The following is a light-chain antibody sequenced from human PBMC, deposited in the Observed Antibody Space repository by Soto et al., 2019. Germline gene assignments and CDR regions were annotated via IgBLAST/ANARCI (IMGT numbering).Light chain of an antibody. J-gene: IGKJ1*01. Sequence: DIQLTQSPSTLSASVGDRVTITCRASQSVSSWLAWYQQKPGKAPKLLIYKASSLEGGVPSRFSGTGSVTECTLTISSLQPDDFATYYCQQYNSYWWTFGQGTKVEIK. V-gene: IGKV1-5*03. CDR3: QQYNSYWWT. CDR2: KAS. CDR1: QSVSSW.